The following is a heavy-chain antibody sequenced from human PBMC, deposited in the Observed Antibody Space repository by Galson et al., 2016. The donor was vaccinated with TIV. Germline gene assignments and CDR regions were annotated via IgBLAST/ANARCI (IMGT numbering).Heavy chain of an antibody. CDR1: GYSISSGFY. CDR3: ARHRLSYYYYMDV. D-gene: IGHD3-10*01. CDR2: INHSGVT. J-gene: IGHJ6*03. V-gene: IGHV4-38-2*01. Sequence: SETLSLTCVVSGYSISSGFYGGWVRQPPEKGLEWIGNINHSGVTHYNPSLQSRVTISVDTSKNQFSLNLTSVTAADTAVYFCARHRLSYYYYMDVWGIGTSVTVSS.